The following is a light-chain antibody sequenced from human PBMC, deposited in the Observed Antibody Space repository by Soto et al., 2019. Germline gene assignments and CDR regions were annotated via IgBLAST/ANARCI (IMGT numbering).Light chain of an antibody. J-gene: IGLJ2*01. V-gene: IGLV2-14*01. CDR1: SSDVGGYNY. CDR2: DVS. CDR3: SSYTSSSTYVV. Sequence: QSALTQPASVSGSPGQSITISCTGTSSDVGGYNYVSWYQQHPGKAPKLMIYDVSNRPSGVSNRFSGSKSGNTASLTISGLPATDEAAYYCSSYTSSSTYVVFGGGTKLTVL.